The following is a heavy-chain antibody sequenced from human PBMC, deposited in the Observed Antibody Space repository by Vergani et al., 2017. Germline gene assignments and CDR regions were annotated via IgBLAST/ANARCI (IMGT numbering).Heavy chain of an antibody. J-gene: IGHJ4*02. Sequence: QVTLKESGPVLVKPTETLTLTCTVSGFSLSNARMGVSWIRQPPGKALEWLAHIFSNDEKSYSTSLKSRLTISEDTSKSQVVLTMTNMDPVDTATDYCARIRIPWVYYYDSSGYGDYWGQGTLVTVSA. CDR1: GFSLSNARMG. CDR3: ARIRIPWVYYYDSSGYGDY. CDR2: IFSNDEK. V-gene: IGHV2-26*01. D-gene: IGHD3-22*01.